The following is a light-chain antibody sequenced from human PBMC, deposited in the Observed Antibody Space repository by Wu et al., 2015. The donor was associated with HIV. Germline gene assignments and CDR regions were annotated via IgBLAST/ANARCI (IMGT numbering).Light chain of an antibody. V-gene: IGKV3-20*01. CDR2: GAS. CDR3: QQHDSSPYT. Sequence: EIVLTQSPGTLSLSPGERATLSCRASQSVTNSYLAWYQQKPGQAPRLLIDGASSRATGIPDRFSVSGSGTDFTLTISRLEPEDFAVYYCQQHDSSPYTFGQGTKLETK. CDR1: QSVTNSY. J-gene: IGKJ2*01.